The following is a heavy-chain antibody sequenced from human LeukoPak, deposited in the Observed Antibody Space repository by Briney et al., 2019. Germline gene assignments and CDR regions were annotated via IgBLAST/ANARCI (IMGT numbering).Heavy chain of an antibody. CDR2: ISYDGSNK. CDR1: GFTFSIYG. J-gene: IGHJ4*02. Sequence: GGSLRLSCAASGFTFSIYGVQWVRQAPGKGLEWVAVISYDGSNKYYADSVKGRFTISRDNSKNTLYLQMNSLGAEDTAVYYCAKDGEIPYWGQGTLVTVSS. D-gene: IGHD3-10*01. CDR3: AKDGEIPY. V-gene: IGHV3-30*18.